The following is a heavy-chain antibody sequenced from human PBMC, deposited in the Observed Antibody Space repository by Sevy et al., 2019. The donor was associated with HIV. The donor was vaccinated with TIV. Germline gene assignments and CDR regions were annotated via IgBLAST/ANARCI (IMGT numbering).Heavy chain of an antibody. CDR1: GFTFSSYW. J-gene: IGHJ4*02. Sequence: GGSLRLSCAVSGFTFSSYWMSWVRQAPGKGLEWVAVILYEGINKDYGDSVRGRFTISRDNSKNTLYLQMNSLRVDDTAVYYCATGRDYGSGSYDYWGPGTLVTVSS. CDR2: ILYEGINK. V-gene: IGHV3-33*08. D-gene: IGHD3-10*01. CDR3: ATGRDYGSGSYDY.